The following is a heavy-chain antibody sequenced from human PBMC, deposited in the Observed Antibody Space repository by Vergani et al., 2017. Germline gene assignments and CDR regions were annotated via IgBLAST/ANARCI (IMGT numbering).Heavy chain of an antibody. CDR1: GYTFTGYY. J-gene: IGHJ4*02. D-gene: IGHD2-15*01. V-gene: IGHV1-2*02. CDR3: AGDHCSGGSGYDY. CDR2: INPNSGGK. Sequence: QVQLVQSGAEVKKPGASVKVSCKASGYTFTGYYMHWVRQAPGQGLEWMGWINPNSGGKNYAQKFQGRVTMTRDTSISTAYMELSRLRTDDTAVYYCAGDHCSGGSGYDYWGQGTLVTVSS.